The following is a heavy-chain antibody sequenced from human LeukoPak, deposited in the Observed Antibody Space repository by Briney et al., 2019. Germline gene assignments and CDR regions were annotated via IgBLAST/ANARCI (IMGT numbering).Heavy chain of an antibody. J-gene: IGHJ5*02. CDR3: AKGRSWHFAPSAYNWFDP. CDR2: ISGSGGST. D-gene: IGHD6-13*01. CDR1: GFTFSSYA. V-gene: IGHV3-23*01. Sequence: GGSLRLSCAASGFTFSSYAMSWVRQAPGKGLEWVSAISGSGGSTYYADSVKGRFTISRDNSKNTLYLQMNSLRAEDTAVYYCAKGRSWHFAPSAYNWFDPWSQGTLVTVSS.